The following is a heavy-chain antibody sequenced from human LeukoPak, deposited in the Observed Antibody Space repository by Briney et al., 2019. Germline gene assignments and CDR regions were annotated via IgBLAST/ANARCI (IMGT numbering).Heavy chain of an antibody. J-gene: IGHJ4*02. V-gene: IGHV3-43*01. D-gene: IGHD3-22*01. CDR2: INRRGHT. CDR3: ARRPYYDSSGPPDY. CDR1: GFTFDRFT. Sequence: GGSLRLSCAASGFTFDRFTIHWVRQTPGKGLEWVSLINRRGHTFYADSVKGRFTISRDNAKNSLYLQMNSLRAEDTALYHCARRPYYDSSGPPDYWGQGTLVTVSS.